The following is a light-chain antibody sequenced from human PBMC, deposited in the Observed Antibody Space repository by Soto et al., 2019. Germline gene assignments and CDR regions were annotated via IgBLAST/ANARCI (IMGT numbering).Light chain of an antibody. CDR2: GAS. Sequence: EIVLTPSPGTLSLSPGERATLSCRASQSVSSSFLAWYQQKPGQAPRLLIYGASSRATGIPDRFSGSGSGTDFTLAISRLEPEDFAVYYCHQYGSSPATFGQGTKVDI. CDR3: HQYGSSPAT. J-gene: IGKJ1*01. CDR1: QSVSSSF. V-gene: IGKV3-20*01.